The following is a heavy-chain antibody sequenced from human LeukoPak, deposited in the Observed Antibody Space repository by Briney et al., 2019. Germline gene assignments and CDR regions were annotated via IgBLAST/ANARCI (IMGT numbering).Heavy chain of an antibody. CDR2: IYYSERT. V-gene: IGHV4-59*08. D-gene: IGHD6-19*01. CDR1: GGSINSHY. J-gene: IGHJ4*02. CDR3: VRRDNTGWNYFDH. Sequence: SETLTLTCTVSGGSINSHYWSWIRQPPGKGLQWIGDIYYSERTNYNPSLRSRVTISVDTSKNQLSLKLTSVLAADTAMYYCVRRDNTGWNYFDHWGQGILVTVSS.